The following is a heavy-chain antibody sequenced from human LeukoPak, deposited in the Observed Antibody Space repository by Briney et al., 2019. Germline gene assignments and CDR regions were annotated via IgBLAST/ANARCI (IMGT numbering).Heavy chain of an antibody. V-gene: IGHV3-23*01. D-gene: IGHD5-12*01. J-gene: IGHJ3*02. CDR2: TSGSGGST. CDR3: AKDRGYSYVYDAFDI. CDR1: GFTFSTYA. Sequence: PGGSLRLSCAASGFTFSTYAMSWVRQAPGKGLEWVSGTSGSGGSTYYADSVKGRFTISRDNSKNTLFLQMNTLRAEDTAIYYCAKDRGYSYVYDAFDIWGQGTLVTVSS.